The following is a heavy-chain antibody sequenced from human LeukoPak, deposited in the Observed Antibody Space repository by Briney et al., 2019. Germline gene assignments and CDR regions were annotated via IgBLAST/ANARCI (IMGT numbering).Heavy chain of an antibody. CDR1: GFTFSNAW. Sequence: GGSLRLSCAASGFTFSNAWMSWVRQAPGKGPMWVSRICPDGTGITYADSVKARFTISRDNARNMVYLRMNSLRGEDTAIYYCVRDFRSADYWGQGTLVTVSS. J-gene: IGHJ4*02. CDR3: VRDFRSADY. CDR2: ICPDGTGI. V-gene: IGHV3-74*01.